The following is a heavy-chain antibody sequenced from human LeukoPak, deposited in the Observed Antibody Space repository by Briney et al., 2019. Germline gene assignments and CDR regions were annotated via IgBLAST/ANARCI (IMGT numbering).Heavy chain of an antibody. J-gene: IGHJ4*02. D-gene: IGHD3-22*01. CDR1: GYTLTELS. CDR3: ATSSAYYYDSSGYFH. V-gene: IGHV1-24*01. CDR2: FDPEDGET. Sequence: GASVKVSCKVSGYTLTELSMHWVRQAPGKGLEWMGDFDPEDGETIYAQKFQGRVTMTEDTSTDTAYMELSSLRSEDTAVYYCATSSAYYYDSSGYFHWGQGTLVTVSS.